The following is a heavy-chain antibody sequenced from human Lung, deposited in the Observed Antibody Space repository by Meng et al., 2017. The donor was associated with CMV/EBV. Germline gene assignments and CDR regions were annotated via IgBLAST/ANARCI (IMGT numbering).Heavy chain of an antibody. CDR2: IYYSGST. V-gene: IGHV4-59*01. CDR1: GGSISSYY. CDR3: AREEGIGGFDP. J-gene: IGHJ5*02. D-gene: IGHD3-10*01. Sequence: QGHLREAGPGLVKPSETLPLTCTVSGGSISSYYWSWIRQPPGKGLEWIGYIYYSGSTNYNPSLKSRVTISVDTSKNQFSLKLSSVTAADTAVYYCAREEGIGGFDPWGQGTLVTVSS.